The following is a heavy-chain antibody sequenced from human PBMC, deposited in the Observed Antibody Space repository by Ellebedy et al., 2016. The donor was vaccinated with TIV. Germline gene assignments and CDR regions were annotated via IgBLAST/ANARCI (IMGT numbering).Heavy chain of an antibody. J-gene: IGHJ3*02. Sequence: MPGGSLRLSCTVSGDSISSYYWNWIRQPPGKGLEWIGYIHYNGNSKYNPSLKSRVTMSVDASKSQFSLKLSSVTAADTAVYYSAKWHLSDNAFDNWGQGTVVTVSS. V-gene: IGHV4-59*08. CDR1: GDSISSYY. D-gene: IGHD2-21*02. CDR3: AKWHLSDNAFDN. CDR2: IHYNGNS.